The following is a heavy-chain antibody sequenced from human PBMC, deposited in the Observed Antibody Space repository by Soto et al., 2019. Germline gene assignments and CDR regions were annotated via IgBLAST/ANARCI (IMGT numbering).Heavy chain of an antibody. Sequence: QTLSLTCAITGDSVSGNSAGWSWVRQSPSRGLEWLGRTYYRSKWYYEYAVSVRGRITINPDTSKNQYSLQLNSVTPEDTAVYFCARGEQYSGRIFDYWGQGTLVTVSS. CDR1: GDSVSGNSAG. V-gene: IGHV6-1*01. CDR3: ARGEQYSGRIFDY. CDR2: TYYRSKWYY. D-gene: IGHD1-26*01. J-gene: IGHJ4*01.